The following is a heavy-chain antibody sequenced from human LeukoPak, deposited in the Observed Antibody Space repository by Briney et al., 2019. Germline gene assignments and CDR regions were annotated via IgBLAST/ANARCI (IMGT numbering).Heavy chain of an antibody. CDR1: GFTFSSYA. J-gene: IGHJ3*02. D-gene: IGHD3-22*01. CDR2: ISGSGGST. Sequence: GALRLSCAASGFTFSSYAMSWVRQARGKGLEWVSAISGSGGSTYYADSVKGRFTISRDNSKNTLYLQMNSLRAEDTAVYYCAKDQTLTMIVVVQDAFDIWGQGTMVTVSS. V-gene: IGHV3-23*01. CDR3: AKDQTLTMIVVVQDAFDI.